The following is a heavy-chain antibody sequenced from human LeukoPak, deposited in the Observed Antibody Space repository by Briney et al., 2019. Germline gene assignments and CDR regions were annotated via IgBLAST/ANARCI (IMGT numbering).Heavy chain of an antibody. Sequence: GGSLRLSCAASGFTFSSYAMSWVRQAPGKGLEWVATVSGSGGNTYYADSVKGRFTISRDNTKNTLYLQMSSPRAEDTAVYYCARCPGTTTYSTFDNGGRGALVTVSS. V-gene: IGHV3-23*01. D-gene: IGHD2/OR15-2a*01. J-gene: IGHJ4*02. CDR2: VSGSGGNT. CDR1: GFTFSSYA. CDR3: ARCPGTTTYSTFDN.